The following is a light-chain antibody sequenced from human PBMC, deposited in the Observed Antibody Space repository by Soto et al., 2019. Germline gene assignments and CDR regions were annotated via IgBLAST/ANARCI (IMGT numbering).Light chain of an antibody. Sequence: QSVLAQPASVSGSPGQSITISCTGTNSDVGGYNYVSWYQQHPGKAPELMIYEVSHRPSGVSNRFSGSKSGYTASLTISELQAEDEADYYCTSFTSSSTWVFGGGTK. J-gene: IGLJ3*02. CDR3: TSFTSSSTWV. V-gene: IGLV2-14*01. CDR2: EVS. CDR1: NSDVGGYNY.